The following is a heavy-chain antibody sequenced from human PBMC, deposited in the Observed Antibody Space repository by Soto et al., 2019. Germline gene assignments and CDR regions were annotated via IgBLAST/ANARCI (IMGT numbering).Heavy chain of an antibody. CDR3: ASSVSGYYFVY. CDR1: EFSFSTSG. Sequence: GGSLRLCCVASEFSFSTSGMHWVRQAPGKGLEWVSVIYSGGSTYYADSVKGRFTISRDNSKNTLYLQMNSLRDEDTAVYYCASSVSGYYFVYWGQVTLVTVSS. D-gene: IGHD3-22*01. CDR2: IYSGGST. J-gene: IGHJ4*02. V-gene: IGHV3-NL1*01.